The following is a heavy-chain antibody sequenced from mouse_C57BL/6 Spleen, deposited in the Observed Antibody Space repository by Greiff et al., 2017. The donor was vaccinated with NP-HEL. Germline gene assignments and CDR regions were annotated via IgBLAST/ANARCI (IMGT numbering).Heavy chain of an antibody. CDR3: ARSGAYYSNYGAY. D-gene: IGHD2-5*01. CDR1: GYTFTDYN. CDR2: INPNNGGT. Sequence: VQLQQSGPELVKPGASVKMSCKASGYTFTDYNMHWVKQSHGKSLEWIGYINPNNGGTSYNQKFKGKATLTVNKSSSTAYMELRSLTSEDSAVYYCARSGAYYSNYGAYWGQGTLVTVSA. V-gene: IGHV1-22*01. J-gene: IGHJ3*01.